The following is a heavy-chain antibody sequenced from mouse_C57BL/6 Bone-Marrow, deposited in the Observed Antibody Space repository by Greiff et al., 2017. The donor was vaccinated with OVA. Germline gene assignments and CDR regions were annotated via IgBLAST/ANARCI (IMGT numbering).Heavy chain of an antibody. CDR3: ARWDSSGYWFAY. J-gene: IGHJ3*01. Sequence: VQLQQSVAELVRPGASVKLSCTASGFNIKNTYMHWVKQRPEQGLEWIGRIDPANGNTTYAPNFQGKATITADTSSNTAYLQLSSLTSEYTAIYYCARWDSSGYWFAYWGQGTLVTVSA. CDR2: IDPANGNT. CDR1: GFNIKNTY. D-gene: IGHD3-2*02. V-gene: IGHV14-3*01.